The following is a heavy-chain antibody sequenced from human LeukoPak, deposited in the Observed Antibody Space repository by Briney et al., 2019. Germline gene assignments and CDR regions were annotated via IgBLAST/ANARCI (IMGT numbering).Heavy chain of an antibody. J-gene: IGHJ4*02. D-gene: IGHD3-16*01. V-gene: IGHV3-48*03. CDR2: ISSSGTTI. Sequence: GGSLRLSCAASGFTFSSYEMNWVRRAPGKGLEWVSYISSSGTTIYYADSVKGRITISRDNTKKSLYLQMNSLRAEDTAVYYCARDWGRPAYYFDYWGQGTLVTVSS. CDR3: ARDWGRPAYYFDY. CDR1: GFTFSSYE.